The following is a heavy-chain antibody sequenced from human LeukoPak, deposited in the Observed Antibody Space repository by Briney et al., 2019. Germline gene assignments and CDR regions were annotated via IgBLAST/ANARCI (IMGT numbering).Heavy chain of an antibody. CDR3: ARDGGGSGHFDY. J-gene: IGHJ4*02. CDR1: GGSISSYY. D-gene: IGHD3-3*01. Sequence: SETLSLTCTVSGGSISSYYWSWIRQPPGKGLEWIGYIYYSGSTNYNPSLKSRVTISVDTSKNQFSLKLSSVTAADTAVYCCARDGGGSGHFDYWGQGTLVTVSS. CDR2: IYYSGST. V-gene: IGHV4-59*01.